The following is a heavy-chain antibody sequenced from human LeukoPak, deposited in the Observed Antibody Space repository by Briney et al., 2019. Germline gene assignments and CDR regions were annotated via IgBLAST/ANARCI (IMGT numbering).Heavy chain of an antibody. Sequence: AGGSLRLSCAASGFTFSDYYMSWIRQAPGKGLEWVSYISSSGTTIYYADSVKGRFTISRDNSKNTLYLQMNSLRAEDTAVYYCAKDFDMGYYGSGSYYISYFDYWGQGTLVTVSS. J-gene: IGHJ4*02. V-gene: IGHV3-11*04. CDR1: GFTFSDYY. CDR2: ISSSGTTI. CDR3: AKDFDMGYYGSGSYYISYFDY. D-gene: IGHD3-10*01.